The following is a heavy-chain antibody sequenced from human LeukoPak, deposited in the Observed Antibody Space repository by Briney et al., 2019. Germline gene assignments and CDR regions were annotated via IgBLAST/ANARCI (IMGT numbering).Heavy chain of an antibody. CDR2: INPNSGGT. Sequence: GASVKVSCKASGYTFTGYYMHWVRQAPGQGLEWMGWINPNSGGTNYAQKFQGRVTMTRDTSISTAYMELSRLRSDDTAVYYCARGAYCSSTSCYTGHYYYYMDVWGKGTTVTVSS. CDR1: GYTFTGYY. V-gene: IGHV1-2*02. CDR3: ARGAYCSSTSCYTGHYYYYMDV. D-gene: IGHD2-2*02. J-gene: IGHJ6*03.